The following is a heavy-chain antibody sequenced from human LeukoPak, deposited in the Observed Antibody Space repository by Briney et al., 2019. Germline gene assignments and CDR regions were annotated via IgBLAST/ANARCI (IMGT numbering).Heavy chain of an antibody. V-gene: IGHV1-8*01. CDR1: GYTFTGYD. CDR2: VTPNSGNA. CDR3: ARLGSSWYGGVDP. Sequence: ASVTVSCTASGYTFTGYDINWVRQATGQGLEWMGWVTPNSGNARCAQKFQGRVTMARNTSISTAYMELSSLRLEDTAVYFCARLGSSWYGGVDPWGQGTLVTVSS. J-gene: IGHJ5*02. D-gene: IGHD6-13*01.